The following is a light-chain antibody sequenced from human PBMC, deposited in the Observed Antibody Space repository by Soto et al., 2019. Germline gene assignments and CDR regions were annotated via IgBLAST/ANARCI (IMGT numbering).Light chain of an antibody. CDR2: GAS. Sequence: EIMLTQSADTLCLCPGESAAISYKASQSVSSTYLAWYQQKPGQAPRLLIYGASDRATGIPDRFSGSGSGTDFTLTISRLEPEDFAVYYCQQYGSSPQTFGQGTKVDIK. J-gene: IGKJ1*01. CDR1: QSVSSTY. CDR3: QQYGSSPQT. V-gene: IGKV3-20*01.